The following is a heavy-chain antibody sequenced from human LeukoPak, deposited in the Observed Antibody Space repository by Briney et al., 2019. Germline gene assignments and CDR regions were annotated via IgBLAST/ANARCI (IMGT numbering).Heavy chain of an antibody. CDR1: GFTFNRCG. CDR3: VKGSGTNDYGMDT. J-gene: IGHJ6*02. V-gene: IGHV3-30*18. Sequence: GRSLRLSCAASGFTFNRCGMHWVRQAPGKGLEWVAVILYDGSHQYYTDSVKGRFTISRDNSKNTVFLQMDSLRAEDTGVYYCVKGSGTNDYGMDTWGQGTTVTVPS. CDR2: ILYDGSHQ. D-gene: IGHD3-10*01.